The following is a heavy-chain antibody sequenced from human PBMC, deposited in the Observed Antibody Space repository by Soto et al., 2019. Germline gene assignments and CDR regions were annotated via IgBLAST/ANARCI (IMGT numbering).Heavy chain of an antibody. CDR3: ARGGSGGPFDF. D-gene: IGHD6-19*01. Sequence: QVHLQESGPGLVKPSETLSLTCTVSSDSISGYYWSWIRQPPTKGLEWIGYIYYTGATRYNPSLKSRVTISVDTSQSQFSLKLSSVTAADTAVYYCARGGSGGPFDFWGQGTLVTVSS. J-gene: IGHJ4*02. V-gene: IGHV4-59*01. CDR2: IYYTGAT. CDR1: SDSISGYY.